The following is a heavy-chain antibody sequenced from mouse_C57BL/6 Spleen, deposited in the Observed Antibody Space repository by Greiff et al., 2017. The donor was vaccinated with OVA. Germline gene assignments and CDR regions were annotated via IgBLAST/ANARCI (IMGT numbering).Heavy chain of an antibody. J-gene: IGHJ4*01. D-gene: IGHD1-1*01. CDR3: AKETSSYYGSSSGAMDY. CDR2: IWRGGST. Sequence: VQLQQSGPGLVQPSQSLSITCTVSGFSLTSYSVHWVRQSPGKGLEWLGVIWRGGSTDYNAAFMSRLSITKDNSKSQVFFKMNSLQADDTAIYYCAKETSSYYGSSSGAMDYWGQGTSVTVSS. CDR1: GFSLTSYS. V-gene: IGHV2-5*01.